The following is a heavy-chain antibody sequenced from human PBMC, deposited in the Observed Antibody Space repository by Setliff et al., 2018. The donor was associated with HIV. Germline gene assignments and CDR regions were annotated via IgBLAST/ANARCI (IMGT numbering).Heavy chain of an antibody. J-gene: IGHJ4*02. CDR3: VCRTVVAGKGLPPDS. CDR1: GGTFTSSA. D-gene: IGHD6-19*01. Sequence: GASVKVSCKASGGTFTSSAISWVRQAPGQGVEWMGGIIPILSMTNYAQKFQGRATITADISTSTAYLELSSLRSEDTALFYCVCRTVVAGKGLPPDSWGQGTLVTVSS. CDR2: IIPILSMT. V-gene: IGHV1-69*10.